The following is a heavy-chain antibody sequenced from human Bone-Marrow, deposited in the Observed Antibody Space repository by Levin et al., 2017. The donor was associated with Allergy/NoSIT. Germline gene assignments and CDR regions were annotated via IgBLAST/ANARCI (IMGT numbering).Heavy chain of an antibody. CDR2: IIDSNDTT. J-gene: IGHJ4*02. CDR1: GFIFTNYA. V-gene: IGHV3-23*01. Sequence: PGGSLRLSCTTSGFIFTNYAMNWVRQAPGKGLEWVSGIIDSNDTTYYADSVKGRFTIFRDNSKKTLYLQMNSLSPEDTAVYYCAKEGFDYWGQGTLVTVSS. CDR3: AKEGFDY.